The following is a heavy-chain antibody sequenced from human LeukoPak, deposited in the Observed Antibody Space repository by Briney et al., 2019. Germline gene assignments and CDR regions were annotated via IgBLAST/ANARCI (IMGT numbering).Heavy chain of an antibody. D-gene: IGHD4-17*01. J-gene: IGHJ4*02. Sequence: GGSLRLSCEASGVTFSNYGISSYGMHWVRQAPGKGLEWVAFIRNDGSNKHYADSVKGRFTISRDNAKNSLYLQMNSLRAEDTALYYCAKGTYDYGDRLDYWGQGTLVTVSS. V-gene: IGHV3-30*02. CDR1: GVTFSNYGISSYG. CDR3: AKGTYDYGDRLDY. CDR2: IRNDGSNK.